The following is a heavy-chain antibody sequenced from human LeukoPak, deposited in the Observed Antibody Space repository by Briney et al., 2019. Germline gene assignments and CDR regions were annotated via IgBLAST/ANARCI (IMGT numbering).Heavy chain of an antibody. CDR1: GFTFSSYA. CDR2: ISESGSGT. CDR3: AKDIAQGYTFGSIEQDY. J-gene: IGHJ4*02. Sequence: GGSLRLSCAASGFTFSSYAMSWVRQAPGKGLEWVSAISESGSGTYYADSVKGRFTISRDNSKDTLSLQMNSLRAEDTAVYYCAKDIAQGYTFGSIEQDYWGQGTLVTVSS. V-gene: IGHV3-23*01. D-gene: IGHD5-18*01.